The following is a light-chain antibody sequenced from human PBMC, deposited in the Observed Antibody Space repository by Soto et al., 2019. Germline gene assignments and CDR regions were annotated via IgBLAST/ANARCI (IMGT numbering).Light chain of an antibody. CDR3: MQALQTPLT. J-gene: IGKJ4*01. CDR2: LVS. Sequence: DLVMTQSPLSLPVTPGEPASISCRSSQTLLYRNGNNYLDWYLQKPGQSPQLLIYLVSNRASGVPDRFSGSGSGTDFTLKISRVEAEDVGVYYCMQALQTPLTFGGGTKVEIK. CDR1: QTLLYRNGNNY. V-gene: IGKV2-28*01.